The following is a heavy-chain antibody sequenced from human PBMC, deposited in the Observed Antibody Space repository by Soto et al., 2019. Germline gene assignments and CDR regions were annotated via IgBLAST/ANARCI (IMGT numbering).Heavy chain of an antibody. CDR1: RLTFSSYG. D-gene: IGHD4-4*01. CDR3: ATLDYTKISYLYGLDI. V-gene: IGHV3-30*03. J-gene: IGHJ6*02. Sequence: QVQLVESGGGVVQPGRSLRLSCAVSRLTFSSYGMHWVRQAPGKGLEWVAFISYDGSNKYYADSVKGRFTISRDNSKNTMYLQMNSLSPGDSVVYYGATLDYTKISYLYGLDICGLATTVTVSS. CDR2: ISYDGSNK.